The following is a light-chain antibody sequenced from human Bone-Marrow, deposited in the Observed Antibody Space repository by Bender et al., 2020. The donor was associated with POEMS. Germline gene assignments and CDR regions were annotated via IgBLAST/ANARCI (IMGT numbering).Light chain of an antibody. V-gene: IGLV2-8*01. J-gene: IGLJ2*01. CDR3: CSYAGTSTYMI. CDR1: SSDVGAYDL. CDR2: EVN. Sequence: QSALTQPPSASGSPGQSVTISCTGTSSDVGAYDLVSWFQQHPGKVPKLILYEVNKRPSGVPDRFSGSKSGNTASLTISGLQAEDEADYYCCSYAGTSTYMIFGGGTKLTVL.